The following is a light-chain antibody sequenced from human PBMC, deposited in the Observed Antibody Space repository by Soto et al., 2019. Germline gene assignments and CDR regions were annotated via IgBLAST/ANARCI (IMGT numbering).Light chain of an antibody. Sequence: DIQMTQSPSSLSASVGDRVTITCRASQSISNYLNWYQQKPGKAPKLLIYDASSLQSGVPSRFSGSGSGTDFTLTISSLQPDDFATYYCQQSYSTLFTFGPGTKVDFK. J-gene: IGKJ3*01. CDR3: QQSYSTLFT. CDR2: DAS. CDR1: QSISNY. V-gene: IGKV1-39*01.